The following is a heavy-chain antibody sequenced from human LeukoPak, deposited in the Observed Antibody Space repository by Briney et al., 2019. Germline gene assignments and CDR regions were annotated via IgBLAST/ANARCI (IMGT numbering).Heavy chain of an antibody. CDR1: GFTFDDYT. Sequence: PGGSLRLSCAASGFTFDDYTMHWVRQAPGNGLEWVSYISETSSYTYYADSVKGRFTISRDNAKNSLYLQMNSLRADDTAIYYCARDRAANARVGGMDVWGQGTTVIVSS. CDR2: ISETSSYT. V-gene: IGHV3-21*06. J-gene: IGHJ6*02. CDR3: ARDRAANARVGGMDV. D-gene: IGHD6-13*01.